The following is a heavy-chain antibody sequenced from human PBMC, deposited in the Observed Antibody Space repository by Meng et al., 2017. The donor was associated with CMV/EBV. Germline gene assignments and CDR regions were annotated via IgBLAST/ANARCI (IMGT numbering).Heavy chain of an antibody. CDR3: AREEGTTDSYYFDY. J-gene: IGHJ4*02. D-gene: IGHD4-11*01. CDR1: GVTLSSYA. V-gene: IGHV3-30*04. Sequence: AAGVTLSSYAMHWERQAPGKGVEWVAVISYDGSNKYYADSVKGRFTISRDNSKNTLYLQMNSLRAEDTAVYYCAREEGTTDSYYFDYWGQGTLVTVSS. CDR2: ISYDGSNK.